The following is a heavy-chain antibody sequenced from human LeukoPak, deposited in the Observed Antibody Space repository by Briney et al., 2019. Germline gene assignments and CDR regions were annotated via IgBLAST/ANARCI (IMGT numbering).Heavy chain of an antibody. CDR3: ARAGITGTSRHLVPFDY. J-gene: IGHJ4*02. D-gene: IGHD1-7*01. V-gene: IGHV1-69*13. CDR2: IIPIFGTA. CDR1: GGTFSSYA. Sequence: GASVKVSCKASGGTFSSYAISWVRQAPGQGLEWMGGIIPIFGTANYAQKFQGRVTITADESTSTAYMELSSLRSEDTAAYYCARAGITGTSRHLVPFDYWGQGTLVTVSS.